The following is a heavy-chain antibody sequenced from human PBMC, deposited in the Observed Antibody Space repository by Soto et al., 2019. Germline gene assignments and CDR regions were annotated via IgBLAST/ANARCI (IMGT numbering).Heavy chain of an antibody. CDR1: GFTFSSYA. CDR2: ISYDGSNK. CDR3: ARDFSITPVVTATDY. Sequence: PGGSLRLSCAASGFTFSSYAMHWVRQAPGKGLEWVAVISYDGSNKYYADSVKGRFTISRDNSKNTLYLQMNSLRAEDTAVYYCARDFSITPVVTATDYWGQGTLVTVSS. V-gene: IGHV3-30-3*01. J-gene: IGHJ4*02. D-gene: IGHD2-21*02.